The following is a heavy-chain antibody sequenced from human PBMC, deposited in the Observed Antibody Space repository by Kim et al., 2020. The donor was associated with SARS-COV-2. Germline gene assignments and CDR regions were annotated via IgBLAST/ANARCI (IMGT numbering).Heavy chain of an antibody. CDR1: GFTFSRYA. J-gene: IGHJ4*02. CDR2: VNNGGNS. CDR3: AKDHQSSGWPTFDY. D-gene: IGHD6-19*01. V-gene: IGHV3-23*01. Sequence: GGSLRLCCAASGFTFSRYAMSWVRQAPGKGPEWIASVNNGGNSYYADSVKGRFTVSRDNNKNTLDLQMNSLTAEDTALYYCAKDHQSSGWPTFDYWGQGT.